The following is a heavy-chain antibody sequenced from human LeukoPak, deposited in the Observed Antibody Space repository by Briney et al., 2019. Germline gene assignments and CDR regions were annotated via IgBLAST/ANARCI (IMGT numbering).Heavy chain of an antibody. CDR3: ACSGSYLDY. Sequence: ASVKVSCKVSGYTLTELSMHWVRQAPGKGLEWMGGFDPEDGETMYAQKFQGRVTMTADTSTDTAYMELSSLRSEDTAVYYCACSGSYLDYWGQGTLVTVSS. CDR2: FDPEDGET. J-gene: IGHJ4*02. V-gene: IGHV1-24*01. D-gene: IGHD3-10*02. CDR1: GYTLTELS.